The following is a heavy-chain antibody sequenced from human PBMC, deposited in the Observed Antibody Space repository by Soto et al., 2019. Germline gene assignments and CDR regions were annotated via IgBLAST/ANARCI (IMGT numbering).Heavy chain of an antibody. J-gene: IGHJ4*02. CDR1: GYTFTSYG. CDR3: ARYSVGRYYYGSGPPGRIDY. V-gene: IGHV1-18*04. CDR2: ISAYNGNT. D-gene: IGHD3-10*01. Sequence: GASVKVSCKASGYTFTSYGISWVRQAPGQGLEWMGWISAYNGNTNYAQKLQGRVTMTTDTSTSTAYMELRSLRSDDTAVYYCARYSVGRYYYGSGPPGRIDYWGQGTLVTVSS.